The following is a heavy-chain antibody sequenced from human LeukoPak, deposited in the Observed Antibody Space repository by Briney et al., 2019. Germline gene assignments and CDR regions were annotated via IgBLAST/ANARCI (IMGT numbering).Heavy chain of an antibody. D-gene: IGHD5-24*01. CDR2: IYYSGST. Sequence: SETLSPTCTVSGGSISSYYWSWIRQPPGKGLEWIGYIYYSGSTNYNPSLKSRVTISVDTSKNQFSLKLSSVTAADTAVYYCARTQEDVSYYYYMDVWGKGTTVTVSS. CDR1: GGSISSYY. V-gene: IGHV4-59*01. CDR3: ARTQEDVSYYYYMDV. J-gene: IGHJ6*03.